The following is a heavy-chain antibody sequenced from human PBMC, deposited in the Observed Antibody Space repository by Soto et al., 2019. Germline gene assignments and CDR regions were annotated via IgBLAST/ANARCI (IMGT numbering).Heavy chain of an antibody. J-gene: IGHJ4*02. V-gene: IGHV4-34*01. CDR2: INHRGST. CDR1: GGSFSGYY. D-gene: IGHD2-2*02. Sequence: QVQLQQWGAGLLKPSETLSLTCAVYGGSFSGYYWSWIRQPPGKGLEWIGEINHRGSTNDNPSLKSRVTISVDTSKNQFSLKLSSVTAADTAVYYCARLGEGYCSNTRCYIIDYWGQGTLVTVSS. CDR3: ARLGEGYCSNTRCYIIDY.